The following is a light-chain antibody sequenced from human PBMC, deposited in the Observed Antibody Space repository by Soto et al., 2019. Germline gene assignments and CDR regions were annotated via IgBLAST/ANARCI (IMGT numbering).Light chain of an antibody. Sequence: EIVLTQSPVTLSLSPGERATLSCRASQSVSSSYLAWYQQKPGQAPRLLIYDASSRATGIPDRFSGSGSGTEFTLTISSLQAEDVALYYCQQYYSTPRTFGHGTKVDIK. J-gene: IGKJ1*01. CDR2: DAS. CDR1: QSVSSSY. V-gene: IGKV3-20*01. CDR3: QQYYSTPRT.